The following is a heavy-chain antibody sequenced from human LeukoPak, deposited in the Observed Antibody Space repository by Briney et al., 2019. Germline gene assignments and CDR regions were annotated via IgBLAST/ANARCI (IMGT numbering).Heavy chain of an antibody. CDR2: VRYDGSNR. J-gene: IGHJ6*03. CDR3: AKGVKVPLLRYFSYYMDV. Sequence: GGSLRLSCAASGFTFSSYGMHWVRQAPGKGLEWVAFVRYDGSNRNYADSVKGRFSISRDNTKNTLYLQMNSLRAEDTAVYYCAKGVKVPLLRYFSYYMDVWGKGTTVTISS. V-gene: IGHV3-30*02. D-gene: IGHD3-9*01. CDR1: GFTFSSYG.